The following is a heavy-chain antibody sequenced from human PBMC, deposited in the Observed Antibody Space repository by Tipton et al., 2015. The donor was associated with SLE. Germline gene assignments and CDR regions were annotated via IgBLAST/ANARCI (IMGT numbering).Heavy chain of an antibody. J-gene: IGHJ4*02. V-gene: IGHV4-59*12. Sequence: TLSLTCTVSGGSISSYRWSWIRQPPGKGLEWIGYIYYIGSTNYNPSLKSRVTISVDKSKNQFSLKLSSVTVADTAVYYCAKDYNHDNADYNWGQGTLVIVSS. CDR1: GGSISSYR. D-gene: IGHD4-17*01. CDR2: IYYIGST. CDR3: AKDYNHDNADYN.